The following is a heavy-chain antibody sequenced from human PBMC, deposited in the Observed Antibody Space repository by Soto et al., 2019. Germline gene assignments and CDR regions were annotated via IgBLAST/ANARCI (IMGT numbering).Heavy chain of an antibody. V-gene: IGHV1-69*01. CDR1: GGTFSSYA. CDR2: IIPIFGTA. Sequence: QVQLVQSGAEVKKPGSSVKVSCKASGGTFSSYAISWVRQAPGQGLEWMGGIIPIFGTANYAQKFQGRVTITADESTSTAYMELSSLRSEDTAVYYCARDCEDSTAYNNYYYFGMDVWGQGTTVTVSS. J-gene: IGHJ6*02. CDR3: ARDCEDSTAYNNYYYFGMDV. D-gene: IGHD3-22*01.